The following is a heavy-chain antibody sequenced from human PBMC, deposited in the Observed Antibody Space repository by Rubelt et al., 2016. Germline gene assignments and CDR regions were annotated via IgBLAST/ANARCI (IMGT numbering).Heavy chain of an antibody. Sequence: QVQLQESGPGLVKPSETPSLTCTVSGYSISSGYYWGWIRQPPGKGLEWIGSIYQSGSTYYNPSLKSRVTISVDTSKNQFSLNLSPVTAADTAVDYCARSRIVLVPGFDYWGQGTLVTVSS. V-gene: IGHV4-38-2*02. CDR1: GYSISSGYY. CDR2: IYQSGST. J-gene: IGHJ4*02. CDR3: ARSRIVLVPGFDY. D-gene: IGHD2-2*01.